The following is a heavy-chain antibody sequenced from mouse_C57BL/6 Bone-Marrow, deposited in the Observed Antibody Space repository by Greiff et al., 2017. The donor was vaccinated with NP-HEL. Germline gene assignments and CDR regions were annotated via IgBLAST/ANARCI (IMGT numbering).Heavy chain of an antibody. D-gene: IGHD1-1*01. Sequence: QVQLQQPGAELVKPGASVKLSCKASGYTFTSYWMHWVKQRPGQGLEWIGMIHPNSGSTNYNEKCKSKATLTVDKSSSTAYMQLSSLTSEDSAVYYCARRGSSYGWYFDVWGTGTTVTVSS. V-gene: IGHV1-64*01. CDR2: IHPNSGST. CDR1: GYTFTSYW. J-gene: IGHJ1*03. CDR3: ARRGSSYGWYFDV.